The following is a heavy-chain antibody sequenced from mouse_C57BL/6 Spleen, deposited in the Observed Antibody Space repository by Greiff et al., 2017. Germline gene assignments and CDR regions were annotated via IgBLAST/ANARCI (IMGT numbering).Heavy chain of an antibody. CDR2: INPNNGGT. Sequence: EVQLQQSGPELVKPGASVKISCKASGYTFTDYYMNWVKQSHGKSLEWIGDINPNNGGTSYNQKFKGKATLTVDKSSSTAYMELRSLTSEDSAVYYCARETYYGNYLDYWGQGTTLTVSS. D-gene: IGHD2-10*01. CDR3: ARETYYGNYLDY. CDR1: GYTFTDYY. V-gene: IGHV1-26*01. J-gene: IGHJ2*01.